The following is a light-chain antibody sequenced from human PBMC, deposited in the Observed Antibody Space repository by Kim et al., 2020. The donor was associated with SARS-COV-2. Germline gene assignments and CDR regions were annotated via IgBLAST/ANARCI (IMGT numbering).Light chain of an antibody. V-gene: IGLV2-14*03. J-gene: IGLJ3*02. CDR3: NSHTGGGSWV. CDR1: SSDIGRYLY. Sequence: GQSSTIACTGSSSDIGRYLYISWFQQYPGEAPKLIIYDVTKRPSGVSARFSGSKSGNTASLTISGLQADDEADYYCNSHTGGGSWVFGGGTQLTVL. CDR2: DVT.